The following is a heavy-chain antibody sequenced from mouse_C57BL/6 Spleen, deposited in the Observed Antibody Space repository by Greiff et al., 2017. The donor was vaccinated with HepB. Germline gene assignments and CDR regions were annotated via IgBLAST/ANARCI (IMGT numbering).Heavy chain of an antibody. Sequence: VQLQQSGPELVKPGASVKISCKASGYTFTDYYMNWVKQSHGKSLEWIGDINPNNGGTSYNQKFKGKATLTVDKSSSTAYMELRSLTSEDSAVYYCAKGGNYDYDAGFAYWGQGTLVTVSA. D-gene: IGHD2-4*01. CDR2: INPNNGGT. CDR3: AKGGNYDYDAGFAY. CDR1: GYTFTDYY. J-gene: IGHJ3*01. V-gene: IGHV1-26*01.